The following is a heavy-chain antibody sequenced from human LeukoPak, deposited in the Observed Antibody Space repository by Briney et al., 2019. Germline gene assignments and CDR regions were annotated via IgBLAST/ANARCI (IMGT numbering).Heavy chain of an antibody. V-gene: IGHV4-61*03. CDR3: ARDHRPGFDTAMVTWGAYYYYGMDV. CDR1: GGSVSSGNYY. J-gene: IGHJ6*02. D-gene: IGHD5-18*01. Sequence: PSETLSLTCTVSGGSVSSGNYYWSWIRQPPGKGLEWIGYIYYSGSTNYNPSLKSRVTISVDTSKNHFSLKLSSVTAADTAVYYCARDHRPGFDTAMVTWGAYYYYGMDVWGQGTTVTVSS. CDR2: IYYSGST.